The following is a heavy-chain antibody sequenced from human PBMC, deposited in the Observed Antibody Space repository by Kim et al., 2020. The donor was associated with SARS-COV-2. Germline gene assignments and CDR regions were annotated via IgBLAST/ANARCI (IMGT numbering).Heavy chain of an antibody. V-gene: IGHV3-23*01. Sequence: TYYAGSVQGRFTISRDNSKNTLYLQMNSLRADDTALYYCAKDRPGGDAFDIWGQGTTVTVSS. CDR3: AKDRPGGDAFDI. D-gene: IGHD3-16*01. CDR2: T. J-gene: IGHJ3*02.